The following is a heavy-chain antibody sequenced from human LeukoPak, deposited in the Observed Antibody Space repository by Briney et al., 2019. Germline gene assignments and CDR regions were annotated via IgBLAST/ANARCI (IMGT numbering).Heavy chain of an antibody. Sequence: GGSLRLSCAASGFSFSSYWMSWVRQTPENGLEFVGNIGRDGGVRNYMDSLKGRCTISRDNGKKPLYLEINSLRADDTAVYYCARDPGSSAFDLWGRGALVTVSS. D-gene: IGHD1-14*01. CDR3: ARDPGSSAFDL. V-gene: IGHV3-7*01. CDR1: GFSFSSYW. CDR2: IGRDGGVR. J-gene: IGHJ4*02.